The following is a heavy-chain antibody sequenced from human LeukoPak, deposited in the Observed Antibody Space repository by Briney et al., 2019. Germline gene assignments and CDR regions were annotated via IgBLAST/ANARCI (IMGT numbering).Heavy chain of an antibody. J-gene: IGHJ4*02. CDR2: IHHSGRS. D-gene: IGHD3-10*01. V-gene: IGHV4-31*03. CDR3: ARGGNRFGGFYFDY. Sequence: PSQTLSLTCTVSADSLSSGGHYWAWIRQFPGKGLESIGFIHHSGRSRHNPSLKDRVAISVDTSRKQFALKLSSVPAADTAMYYCARGGNRFGGFYFDYWGQGIQVIVSS. CDR1: ADSLSSGGHY.